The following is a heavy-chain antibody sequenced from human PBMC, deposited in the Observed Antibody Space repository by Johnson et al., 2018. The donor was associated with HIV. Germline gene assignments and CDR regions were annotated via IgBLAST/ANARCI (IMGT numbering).Heavy chain of an antibody. CDR1: GISVSVNY. CDR3: ARGGGCGGDCYSGFDAFDI. D-gene: IGHD2-21*01. J-gene: IGHJ3*02. Sequence: VQLVESGGDLVQSGGSLRLSCAVSGISVSVNYMSWVRQAPGKGLEWVSLIDSGGTTNYEDSVKGRFTISRNDSKNTLYLQMNSLTTEDTAAYYCARGGGCGGDCYSGFDAFDIWGQGTMVTVS. CDR2: IDSGGTT. V-gene: IGHV3-66*01.